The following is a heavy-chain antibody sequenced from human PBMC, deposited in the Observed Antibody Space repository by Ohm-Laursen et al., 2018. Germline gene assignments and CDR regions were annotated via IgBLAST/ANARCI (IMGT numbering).Heavy chain of an antibody. J-gene: IGHJ4*02. CDR3: ATSNNWYYFDY. Sequence: SETLSLTCIVSGGSISSSSYYWGWIRQPPGKGLEWIGGMYYSGNTYYNLSLKSRVTIAVDTSKNQFSLKLSSVTAADTSVYYCATSNNWYYFDYWGQGTPVTVSS. D-gene: IGHD6-13*01. V-gene: IGHV4-39*01. CDR2: MYYSGNT. CDR1: GGSISSSSYY.